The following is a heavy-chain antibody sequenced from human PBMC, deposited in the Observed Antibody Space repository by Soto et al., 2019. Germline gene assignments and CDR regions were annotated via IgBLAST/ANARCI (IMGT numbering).Heavy chain of an antibody. CDR1: GGSISSYY. J-gene: IGHJ4*02. Sequence: SETLSLTCNVSGGSISSYYWGWIRQPPGKGLEWIGSIYYSGSTYYNPSLKSRVTISVDTSKNQFSLKLSSVTAADTAVYYCARQGSYYDSSGYYFDYWGQGTLVTVSS. V-gene: IGHV4-39*01. CDR3: ARQGSYYDSSGYYFDY. D-gene: IGHD3-22*01. CDR2: IYYSGST.